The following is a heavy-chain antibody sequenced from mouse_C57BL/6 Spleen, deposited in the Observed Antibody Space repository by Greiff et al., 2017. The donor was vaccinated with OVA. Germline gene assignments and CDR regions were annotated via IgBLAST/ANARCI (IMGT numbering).Heavy chain of an antibody. V-gene: IGHV5-4*01. CDR2: ISDGGSYT. CDR1: GFTFSSYA. J-gene: IGHJ3*01. CDR3: ARGYYYGSPWFAY. Sequence: VQLKESGGGLVKPGGSLKLSCAASGFTFSSYAMSWVRQTPEKRLEWVATISDGGSYTYYPDNVKGRFTISRDNAKNNLYLQMSHLKSEDTAMYYCARGYYYGSPWFAYWGQGTLVTVSA. D-gene: IGHD1-1*01.